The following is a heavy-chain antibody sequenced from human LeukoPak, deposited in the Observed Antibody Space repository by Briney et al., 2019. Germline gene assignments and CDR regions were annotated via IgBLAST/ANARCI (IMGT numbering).Heavy chain of an antibody. CDR1: GFTVSNNY. CDR3: ARGRPSWYFDY. CDR2: LYSSGGT. V-gene: IGHV3-66*02. J-gene: IGHJ4*02. D-gene: IGHD1-1*01. Sequence: GGSLRLSCAASGFTVSNNYMICVRQAPGKRLEWVSVLYSSGGTYCADSVKGRFTISRDNSKNTLYLQMNSLRAEDTAVYYCARGRPSWYFDYWGQGTLVTVSS.